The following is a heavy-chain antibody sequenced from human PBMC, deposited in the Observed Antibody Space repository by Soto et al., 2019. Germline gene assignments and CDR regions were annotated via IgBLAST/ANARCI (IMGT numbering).Heavy chain of an antibody. CDR3: ARSRGSGLINQPSRIRYYYYGMDV. CDR2: IYYSGST. V-gene: IGHV4-30-4*01. CDR1: GGSISSGDYY. J-gene: IGHJ6*02. D-gene: IGHD3-22*01. Sequence: SETLSLTCTVSGGSISSGDYYWSWIRQPPGKGLEWIGYIYYSGSTYYNPSLKSRVTISVDTSKNQFSLKLSSVTAADTAVYYCARSRGSGLINQPSRIRYYYYGMDVWGHGTTVTASS.